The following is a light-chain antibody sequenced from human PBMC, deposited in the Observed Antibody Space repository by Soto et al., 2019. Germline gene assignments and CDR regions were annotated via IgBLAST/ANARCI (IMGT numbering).Light chain of an antibody. J-gene: IGKJ1*01. V-gene: IGKV1-8*01. Sequence: AIRMTQSPSSFSASTGDRVTITCRASQGISSYLAWYQQKPGKAPKLLIYGASTLQSGVPSRFSGSGSGTDFTLTISCLQSEDFATYYCQQYYSSPWTFGQGTKVEIK. CDR1: QGISSY. CDR2: GAS. CDR3: QQYYSSPWT.